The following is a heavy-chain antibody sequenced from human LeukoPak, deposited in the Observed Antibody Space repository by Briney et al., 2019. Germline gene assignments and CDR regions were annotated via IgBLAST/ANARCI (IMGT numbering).Heavy chain of an antibody. D-gene: IGHD2-2*01. CDR1: GYTFTSYG. V-gene: IGHV1-18*01. CDR3: ARGDVVVPAAPYSSGWFSVY. CDR2: ISAYNGNT. Sequence: ASVKVSCKASGYTFTSYGISWVRQAPGQGLEWMGWISAYNGNTNYAQKLQGRVTMTTVTSTSTAYMELRSLRSDDTAVYYCARGDVVVPAAPYSSGWFSVYWGQGTLVTVSS. J-gene: IGHJ4*02.